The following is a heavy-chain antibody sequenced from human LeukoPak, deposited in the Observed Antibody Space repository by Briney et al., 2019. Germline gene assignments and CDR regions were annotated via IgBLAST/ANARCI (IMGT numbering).Heavy chain of an antibody. CDR1: GGSISSGGYS. CDR2: IYHSGST. J-gene: IGHJ4*02. CDR3: ARVRGVVVTVIFDY. V-gene: IGHV4-30-2*01. D-gene: IGHD2-21*02. Sequence: PSETLSLTCAVSGGSISSGGYSWSWIRQPPGKGLEWIGYIYHSGSTYYNPSLKSRVTISVDRSKNQFSLKLSSVTAADTAVYYCARVRGVVVTVIFDYWGQGTLVTVSS.